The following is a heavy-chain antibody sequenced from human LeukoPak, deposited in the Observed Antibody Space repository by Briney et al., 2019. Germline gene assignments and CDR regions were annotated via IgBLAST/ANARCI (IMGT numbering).Heavy chain of an antibody. J-gene: IGHJ6*03. CDR1: GFTFSSYS. CDR3: ARRVEYYYYMDV. V-gene: IGHV3-21*01. CDR2: ISSSSSYI. D-gene: IGHD2-15*01. Sequence: PGGSLRLSCVASGFTFSSYSMNWVRQAPGKGLEWVSSISSSSSYIYYADSVKGRFTISRDNAKNSLYLQMNSLRAEDTAVYYCARRVEYYYYMDVWGKGTTVTVSS.